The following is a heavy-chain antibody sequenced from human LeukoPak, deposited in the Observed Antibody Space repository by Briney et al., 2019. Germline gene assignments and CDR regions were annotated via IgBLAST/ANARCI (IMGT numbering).Heavy chain of an antibody. D-gene: IGHD2-2*01. J-gene: IGHJ4*02. V-gene: IGHV3-53*04. CDR3: ARVIYQLVFDY. CDR1: GLTASSNY. CDR2: IYAGGRT. Sequence: PGGSLRLSCAASGLTASSNYMSWVRQAPGRGLEWVSVIYAGGRTYYADSVKGRFTISRHNSNNTLYLQMNSLRPEDTAVYYCARVIYQLVFDYWGQGTLVSVSS.